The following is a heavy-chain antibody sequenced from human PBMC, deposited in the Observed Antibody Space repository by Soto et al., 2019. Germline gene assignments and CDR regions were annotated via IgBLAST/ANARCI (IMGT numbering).Heavy chain of an antibody. CDR2: INPSDGST. D-gene: IGHD5-12*01. V-gene: IGHV1-46*01. CDR3: AFSGYNSYSSAYFDY. CDR1: GYSFSSYF. J-gene: IGHJ4*02. Sequence: QVQLVQSGAEVKKPGASVKVSCRASGYSFSSYFMHWVRQAPGKGLDWMGLINPSDGSTTYSQKFQGRVTMTRDTSTSTVYMEFSSLRSEDTAVYYCAFSGYNSYSSAYFDYWGQGTLVTVSS.